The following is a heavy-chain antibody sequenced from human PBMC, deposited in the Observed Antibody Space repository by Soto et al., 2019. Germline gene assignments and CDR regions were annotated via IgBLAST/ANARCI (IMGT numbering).Heavy chain of an antibody. CDR1: GGTFSSYA. D-gene: IGHD3-22*01. CDR3: ARGAMIAKLYYFDY. J-gene: IGHJ4*02. CDR2: XXPXXGXA. V-gene: IGHV1-69*13. Sequence: ASVMVSCKASGGTFSSYAISWVRQAPGQRLEWXGGXXPXXGXAXXXQXXXGRVTITADESTSTAYMELTSLRSEDTAVYYCARGAMIAKLYYFDYWGQGTPVTVSS.